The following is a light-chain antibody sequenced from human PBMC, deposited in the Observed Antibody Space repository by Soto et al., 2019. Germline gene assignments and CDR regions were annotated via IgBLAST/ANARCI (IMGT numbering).Light chain of an antibody. CDR1: QSLNTRH. V-gene: IGKV3-20*01. CDR2: GAS. J-gene: IGKJ2*01. Sequence: EIVLTQSPGTLSLSLGDRATLSCRASQSLNTRHLAWYQQKPGQTPRLLIYGASSRATSIPDWFSGGGSGTDVTLTISRLEPTDFAVYYCQQYDTSLYTFGQGTKMEIK. CDR3: QQYDTSLYT.